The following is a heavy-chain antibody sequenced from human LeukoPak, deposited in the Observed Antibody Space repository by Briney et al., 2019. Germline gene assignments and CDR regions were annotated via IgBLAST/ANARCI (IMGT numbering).Heavy chain of an antibody. Sequence: SETLSLTCTVSGGSISSSSYYWGWIRQPPGKGLEWIGSIYYSGSTYYNPSLKSRVTISVDRSKNQFSLKLNSLTAADTAVYYCASGSAWYGWYFDLWGRGTLVTVSS. CDR2: IYYSGST. V-gene: IGHV4-39*07. CDR1: GGSISSSSYY. J-gene: IGHJ2*01. D-gene: IGHD6-13*01. CDR3: ASGSAWYGWYFDL.